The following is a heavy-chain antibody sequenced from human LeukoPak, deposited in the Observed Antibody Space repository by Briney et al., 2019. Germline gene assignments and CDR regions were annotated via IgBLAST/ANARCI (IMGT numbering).Heavy chain of an antibody. Sequence: GESLKISCKGSGYTFTRYWIGWVRQMPGKGLEWMGTIYPGDSDIRYSPSFQGQVTISADKSISTAYLQWSSLKASDTAMYYCARQMEMATITSPPDYWGQGTLVTVPS. CDR1: GYTFTRYW. D-gene: IGHD5-24*01. J-gene: IGHJ4*02. V-gene: IGHV5-51*01. CDR2: IYPGDSDI. CDR3: ARQMEMATITSPPDY.